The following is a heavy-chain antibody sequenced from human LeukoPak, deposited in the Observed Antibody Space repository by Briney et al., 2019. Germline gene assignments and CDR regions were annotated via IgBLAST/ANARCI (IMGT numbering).Heavy chain of an antibody. CDR3: ALTGAYCGGDCYSYAFDI. V-gene: IGHV1-46*01. J-gene: IGHJ3*02. D-gene: IGHD2-21*02. Sequence: ASVKVSCKASGYTFTSYYMHWVRQAPGQGLEWMGIINPSGGSTSYAQKFQGRVTMTRDMSTSTVYMELSSLRSEDTAVYYCALTGAYCGGDCYSYAFDIWGQGTMVTVSS. CDR2: INPSGGST. CDR1: GYTFTSYY.